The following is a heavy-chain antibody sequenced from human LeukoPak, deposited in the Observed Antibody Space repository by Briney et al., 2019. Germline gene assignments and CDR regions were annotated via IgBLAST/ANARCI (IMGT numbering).Heavy chain of an antibody. D-gene: IGHD2-15*01. J-gene: IGHJ4*02. Sequence: PGGSLRLSCAASGFTFSSYSMNWVRQAPGKGLEWVSSISSSSSYIYYADSVKGRFTISRDNAKNSLYLQMNSLRAEDTAVYYCARYCSGGSCYDTGPPDYWGQGTLVTVSS. CDR2: ISSSSSYI. V-gene: IGHV3-21*01. CDR3: ARYCSGGSCYDTGPPDY. CDR1: GFTFSSYS.